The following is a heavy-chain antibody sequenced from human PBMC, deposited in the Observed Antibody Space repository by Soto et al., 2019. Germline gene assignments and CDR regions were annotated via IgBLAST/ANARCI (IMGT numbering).Heavy chain of an antibody. Sequence: ASVKVSCKASGYTFTNYGISWVRQAPGQGLEWMGWITGYNANTNYPQKLQGRVTMTTDTATSTAYMELRSLRFDDTAVYYCARDGEGCDTTSCKTYGMDVWGQGTTVTVAS. CDR2: ITGYNANT. D-gene: IGHD2-2*01. V-gene: IGHV1-18*04. CDR1: GYTFTNYG. CDR3: ARDGEGCDTTSCKTYGMDV. J-gene: IGHJ6*02.